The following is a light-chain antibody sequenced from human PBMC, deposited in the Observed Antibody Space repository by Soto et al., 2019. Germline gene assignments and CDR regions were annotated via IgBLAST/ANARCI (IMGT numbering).Light chain of an antibody. J-gene: IGKJ4*01. CDR2: AAS. Sequence: ILMTQSPSSLSAFVGDRVTITCRASQDIGNFLAWYQQKPGKVPKLLIYAASTLQSGVPSRFIGSGSGTDFTIPISSLQPEDVATYYCQKCKVAPFTFGGGPKVEIK. CDR3: QKCKVAPFT. CDR1: QDIGNF. V-gene: IGKV1-27*01.